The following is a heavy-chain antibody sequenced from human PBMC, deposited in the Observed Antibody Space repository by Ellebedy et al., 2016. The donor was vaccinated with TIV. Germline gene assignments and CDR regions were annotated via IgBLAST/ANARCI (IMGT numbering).Heavy chain of an antibody. Sequence: MPSETLSLTCGVYGGSFTGYHYSWIRQPPGKGLEWIGEINQSGSATYNPSPKGRLTISADMSKNQFSLRLTAVTAADSAVYYCAEGRGGWYYFDYWGHGTLVTVSS. CDR3: AEGRGGWYYFDY. J-gene: IGHJ4*01. D-gene: IGHD6-19*01. V-gene: IGHV4-34*01. CDR1: GGSFTGYH. CDR2: INQSGSA.